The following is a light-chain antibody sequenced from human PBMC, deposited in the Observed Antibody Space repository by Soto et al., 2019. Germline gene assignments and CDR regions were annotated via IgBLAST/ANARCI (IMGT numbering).Light chain of an antibody. CDR3: MQGTHWPYT. Sequence: LVLTQSPLSQPVTLGKPASFSCRSSQSLLYSDGETYLSWFQQRPGQSPRRLLYKIPNRDSWGTDRFCGRGSGTDFTLGSSRVEAEDVGIYSCMQGTHWPYTFGQGTKLEI. CDR2: KIP. J-gene: IGKJ2*01. V-gene: IGKV2-30*01. CDR1: QSLLYSDGETY.